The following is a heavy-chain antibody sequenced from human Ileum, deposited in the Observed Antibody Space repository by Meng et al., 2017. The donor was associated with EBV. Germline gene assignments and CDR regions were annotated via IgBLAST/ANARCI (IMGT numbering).Heavy chain of an antibody. D-gene: IGHD6-13*01. V-gene: IGHV4-39*01. Sequence: HLQLHWSAPVLVTPPQPLSLTCPVSGGPINSSSYYWGWIRQPPGKGLEWIGSIYYSGRTYYNPSLKSRVTISVDTSKNQFSLKLSSVTAADTAVYYCARPIAAAGWFDPWGQGTLVTVSS. CDR2: IYYSGRT. CDR1: GGPINSSSYY. J-gene: IGHJ5*02. CDR3: ARPIAAAGWFDP.